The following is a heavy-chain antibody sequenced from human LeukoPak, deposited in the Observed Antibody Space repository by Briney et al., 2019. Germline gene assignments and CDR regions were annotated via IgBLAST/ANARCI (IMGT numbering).Heavy chain of an antibody. CDR3: AREWDLYDSSGYYYWAHWYFDL. CDR2: ISSSSSTI. Sequence: GGSLRLSCAASGFTFSSYSMNWVRQAPGKGLEWVSYISSSSSTIYYADSVKGRFTISRDNAKNSLYLQMNSLRAEDTAVYYCAREWDLYDSSGYYYWAHWYFDLWGRGTLVTVSS. CDR1: GFTFSSYS. D-gene: IGHD3-22*01. V-gene: IGHV3-48*01. J-gene: IGHJ2*01.